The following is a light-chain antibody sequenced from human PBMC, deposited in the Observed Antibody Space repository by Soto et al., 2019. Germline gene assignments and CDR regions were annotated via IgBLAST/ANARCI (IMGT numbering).Light chain of an antibody. J-gene: IGLJ1*01. CDR3: SSYASTSLYV. V-gene: IGLV2-14*01. Sequence: QSVLTQPASVSGSPGQSITISCTGTSSDVGGYNSVSWYQQHPGKAPKLMIYEVSNRPSGVSNRFSGSKSGNTASLTISGPQAEDEADYYCSSYASTSLYVFGTGTKVTVL. CDR2: EVS. CDR1: SSDVGGYNS.